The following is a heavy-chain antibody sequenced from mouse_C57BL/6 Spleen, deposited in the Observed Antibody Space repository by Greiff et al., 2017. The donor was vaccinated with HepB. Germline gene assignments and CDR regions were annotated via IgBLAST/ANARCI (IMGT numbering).Heavy chain of an antibody. CDR1: GFTFSSYA. J-gene: IGHJ1*03. D-gene: IGHD2-5*01. CDR3: TRSDYSNRYFDV. CDR2: ISSGGDYI. Sequence: EVKVEESGEGLVKPGGSLKLSCAASGFTFSSYAMSWVRQTPEKRLEWVAYISSGGDYIYYADTVKGRFTISRDNARNTLYLQMSSLKSEDTAMYYCTRSDYSNRYFDVWGTGTTVTVSS. V-gene: IGHV5-9-1*02.